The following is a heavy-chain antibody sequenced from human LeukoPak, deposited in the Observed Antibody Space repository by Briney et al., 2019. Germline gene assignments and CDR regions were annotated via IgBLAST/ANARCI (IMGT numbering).Heavy chain of an antibody. Sequence: GGSLRLSCAASRFTFSSYAMHWVRQAPGKGLEWVAVISYDGSNKYYAESVKGRFTISRDNSKNTLYLQMNSLRAEDTAVYYCARNGGYSYGYDPYYFDYWGQGTLVTVFS. CDR1: RFTFSSYA. CDR2: ISYDGSNK. V-gene: IGHV3-30*04. J-gene: IGHJ4*02. D-gene: IGHD5-18*01. CDR3: ARNGGYSYGYDPYYFDY.